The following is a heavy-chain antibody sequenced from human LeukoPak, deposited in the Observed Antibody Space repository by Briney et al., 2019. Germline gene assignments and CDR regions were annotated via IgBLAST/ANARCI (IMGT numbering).Heavy chain of an antibody. Sequence: GSSVKVSCKASGGTFIIYAISWVRQAPGQGLEWMGRIIPIFGIANYAQKFQGRVTITADKSTSTAYMELSSLRSEDTAVYYCARDGYCSGGSCYSRPHFDYWGQGTLVTVSS. V-gene: IGHV1-69*17. CDR2: IIPIFGIA. CDR1: GGTFIIYA. J-gene: IGHJ4*02. CDR3: ARDGYCSGGSCYSRPHFDY. D-gene: IGHD2-15*01.